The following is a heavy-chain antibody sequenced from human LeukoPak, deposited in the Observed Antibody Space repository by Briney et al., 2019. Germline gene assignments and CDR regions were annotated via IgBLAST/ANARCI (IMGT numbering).Heavy chain of an antibody. CDR1: GFTVSRNY. D-gene: IGHD2-21*02. V-gene: IGHV3-53*01. CDR2: IYSGGTT. Sequence: GGSLRLSCAASGFTVSRNYMSWVRQAPGKGLEWVSVIYSGGTTYYADSVKGRFTISRDNSKNTLYLQMNSLRAEDTAVYYCATEGVTAISSDHWGQGTLVTVSS. CDR3: ATEGVTAISSDH. J-gene: IGHJ4*02.